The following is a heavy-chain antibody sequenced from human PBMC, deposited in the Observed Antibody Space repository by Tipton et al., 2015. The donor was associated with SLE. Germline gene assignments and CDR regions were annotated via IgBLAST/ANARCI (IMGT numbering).Heavy chain of an antibody. Sequence: QLVQSGGGLVQPGGSLRLSCAASGFTISDNNMNWIRQAPGKGLEWVSVLYRSGSTYYTDSVKGRFTISRDDSKNTLYLQMNSLRAEDTAVYFCVKDMDDYDYSGWGRFDSRGQGTLVTVSS. CDR3: VKDMDDYDYSGWGRFDS. CDR1: GFTISDNN. D-gene: IGHD3-22*01. V-gene: IGHV3-53*04. J-gene: IGHJ4*02. CDR2: LYRSGST.